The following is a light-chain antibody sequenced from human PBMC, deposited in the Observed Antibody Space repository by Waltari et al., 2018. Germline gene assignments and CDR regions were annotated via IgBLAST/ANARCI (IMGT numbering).Light chain of an antibody. Sequence: QPVLTQPPSSSASPGESVRLPRTLPSVIHVYALNLYCYQHKPWSPPRFLLYYKSDSEKAQGSGVPSRFSGSKDASANAGILLISGLQSEDEADYYCMFWPSNVWVFGGGTKLTVL. CDR1: SVIHVYALN. J-gene: IGLJ3*02. V-gene: IGLV5-37*01. CDR3: MFWPSNVWV. CDR2: YKSDSEK.